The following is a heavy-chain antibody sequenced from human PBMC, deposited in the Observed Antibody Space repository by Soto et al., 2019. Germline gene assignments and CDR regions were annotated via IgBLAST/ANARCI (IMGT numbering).Heavy chain of an antibody. CDR1: GFTFSSYA. CDR2: ISYDGSNK. Sequence: QVQLVESGGGVVQPGRSLRLSCAASGFTFSSYAMHWVRQAPGKGLEWVAVISYDGSNKYYADSVKGRFTISRDNSKNTLYLQMNSLRAEDTAVYYCARYAYYYDSSGYWGNEVYVDVWGQGTTVTVSS. J-gene: IGHJ6*01. V-gene: IGHV3-30-3*01. D-gene: IGHD3-22*01. CDR3: ARYAYYYDSSGYWGNEVYVDV.